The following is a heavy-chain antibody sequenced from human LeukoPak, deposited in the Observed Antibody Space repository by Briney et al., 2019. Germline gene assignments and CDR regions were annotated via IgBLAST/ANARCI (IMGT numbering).Heavy chain of an antibody. CDR3: ARVSRDGYYLFDY. V-gene: IGHV1-46*01. Sequence: ASVTVSCKASGYIIATYYIDWVRQAPGQGLEWMGRINPSGGSTNYARKFQDRVTMTSDTSTTTVYMELSSLRSEDTAVYFCARVSRDGYYLFDYWGQGTLVTVSS. CDR1: GYIIATYY. D-gene: IGHD5-24*01. J-gene: IGHJ4*02. CDR2: INPSGGST.